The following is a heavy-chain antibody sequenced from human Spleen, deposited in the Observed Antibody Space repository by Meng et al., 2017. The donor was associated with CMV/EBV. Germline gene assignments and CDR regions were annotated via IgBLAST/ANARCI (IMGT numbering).Heavy chain of an antibody. D-gene: IGHD6-6*01. CDR2: ISSSSSYI. V-gene: IGHV3-21*01. J-gene: IGHJ6*02. Sequence: ETLSLTCAASGFTFSSYSMNWVRQAPGKGLEWVSSISSSSSYIYYADSVKGRFTISRDNAKNSLYLQMNSLRAEDTAVYYCARDKVAARYYYYGMDVWGQGTTVTVSS. CDR1: GFTFSSYS. CDR3: ARDKVAARYYYYGMDV.